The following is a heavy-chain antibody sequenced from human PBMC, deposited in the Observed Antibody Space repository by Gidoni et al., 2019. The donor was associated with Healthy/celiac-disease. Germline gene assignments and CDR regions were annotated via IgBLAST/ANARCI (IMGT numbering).Heavy chain of an antibody. V-gene: IGHV3-23*01. D-gene: IGHD3-3*01. CDR3: AKDRAPDYDFWSGYYTRHFDY. J-gene: IGHJ4*02. CDR2: ISGSGGST. Sequence: EVQLLESGGGLVQPGGSLRLPCAASGFTFRSHAMSWARPAPGKGLEWVSAISGSGGSTYYADSVKGRFTISRDNSKNTLYLQMNSLRAEDTAVYYCAKDRAPDYDFWSGYYTRHFDYWGQGTLVTVSS. CDR1: GFTFRSHA.